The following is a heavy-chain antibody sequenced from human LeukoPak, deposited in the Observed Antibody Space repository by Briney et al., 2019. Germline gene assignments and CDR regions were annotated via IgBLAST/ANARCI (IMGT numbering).Heavy chain of an antibody. CDR3: AKDGGRRGLELPYY. J-gene: IGHJ4*02. V-gene: IGHV3-30*02. CDR2: IRYDGSNK. D-gene: IGHD1-7*01. CDR1: GFTFSSYG. Sequence: PGGSLRLSCAASGFTFSSYGMHWVRQAPGKGLEWVAFIRYDGSNKYYADSVKGRFTISRDNSKNTLYLQMNSLRAEDTAVYYCAKDGGRRGLELPYYWGQGTLVTVSS.